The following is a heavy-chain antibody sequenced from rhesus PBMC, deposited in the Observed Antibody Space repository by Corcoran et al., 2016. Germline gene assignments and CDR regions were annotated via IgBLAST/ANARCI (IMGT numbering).Heavy chain of an antibody. CDR3: AREWYGSGWAFDY. CDR1: GGSFSGYY. V-gene: IGHV4-165*01. J-gene: IGHJ4*01. D-gene: IGHD6-31*01. Sequence: QVQLQESGPGLVKPSETLSLTCAVSGGSFSGYYWGWIRQPPGKGLEWIGYISGSSGTTDLTPPLKSLVNSSTYTSKNQFSRKLSSVTAADTAVYYCAREWYGSGWAFDYWGQGVLVTVSS. CDR2: ISGSSGTT.